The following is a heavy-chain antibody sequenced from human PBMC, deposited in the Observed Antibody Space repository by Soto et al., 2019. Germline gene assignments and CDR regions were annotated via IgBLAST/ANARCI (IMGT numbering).Heavy chain of an antibody. J-gene: IGHJ2*01. CDR1: GFTFSSYA. V-gene: IGHV3-23*01. D-gene: IGHD2-8*01. CDR2: ISGSGGST. CDR3: AKATPDIVLMVYAIRWYFDL. Sequence: GSLRLSCAASGFTFSSYAMSWVRQAPGKGLEWVSAISGSGGSTYYADSVKGRFTISRDNSKNALYLQMNSLRAEDTAVYYCAKATPDIVLMVYAIRWYFDLWGRGTLVT.